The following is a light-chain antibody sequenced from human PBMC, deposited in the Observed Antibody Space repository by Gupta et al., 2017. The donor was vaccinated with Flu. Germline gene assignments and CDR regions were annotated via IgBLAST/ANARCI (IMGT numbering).Light chain of an antibody. CDR3: QQSYRTPRT. CDR1: QSLNNY. V-gene: IGKV1-39*01. Sequence: DIQMTQSPSALSASVGDRVAITCRASQSLNNYLNWYQQKPGKAPKLLIYTASTLQSGVPSRFSGSGSGTDFTLTISSLQPEDFATYYCQQSYRTPRTFGQGTKMEIK. J-gene: IGKJ1*01. CDR2: TAS.